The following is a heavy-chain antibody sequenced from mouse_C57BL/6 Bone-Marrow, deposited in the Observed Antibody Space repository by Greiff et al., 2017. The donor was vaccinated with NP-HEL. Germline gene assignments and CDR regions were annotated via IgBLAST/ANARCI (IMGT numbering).Heavy chain of an antibody. J-gene: IGHJ3*01. Sequence: VQLVESGAELARPGASVKLSCKASGYTFTSYGISWVKQRTGQGLEWIGEIYPRSGNTYYNEKFKGKATLTADKSSSTAYMELRSLTSEDSAVYYCARRGIGLRAWFAYWGQGTLVTVSA. D-gene: IGHD2-4*01. CDR1: GYTFTSYG. CDR2: IYPRSGNT. CDR3: ARRGIGLRAWFAY. V-gene: IGHV1-81*01.